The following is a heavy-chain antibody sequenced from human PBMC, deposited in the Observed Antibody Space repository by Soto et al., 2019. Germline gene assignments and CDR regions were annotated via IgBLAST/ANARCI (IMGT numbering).Heavy chain of an antibody. CDR2: IYYSGST. CDR3: ARGVVVVAATPNYYYGMDV. J-gene: IGHJ6*02. D-gene: IGHD2-15*01. V-gene: IGHV4-31*03. CDR1: GGSISSGGYY. Sequence: TLSLTCTVSGGSISSGGYYWSWIRQHPGKGLEWIGYIYYSGSTYYNPSLKSRVTISVDTSKNQFSLKLSSVTAADTAVYYCARGVVVVAATPNYYYGMDVWGQGTTVTVSS.